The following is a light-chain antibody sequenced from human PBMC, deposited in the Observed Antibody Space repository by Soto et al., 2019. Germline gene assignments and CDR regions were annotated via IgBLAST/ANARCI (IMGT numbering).Light chain of an antibody. J-gene: IGKJ5*01. CDR1: QSVSTY. CDR2: DTT. V-gene: IGKV3-11*01. CDR3: HQRNT. Sequence: VLTLSPVTLSLSPGDRATLSCRASQSVSTYLAWYRLVPGQPPRLLIYDTTNRAAGIPPRFSGSRSGTDFTLTISSVEPEDFALYYCHQRNTFGQGTRLEI.